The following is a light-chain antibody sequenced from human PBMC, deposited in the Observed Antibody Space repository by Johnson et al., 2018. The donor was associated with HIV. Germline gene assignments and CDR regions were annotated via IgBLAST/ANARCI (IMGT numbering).Light chain of an antibody. J-gene: IGLJ1*01. V-gene: IGLV1-51*01. CDR3: GTWDSSLGAFC. Sequence: QSVLTQPPSVSAAAGQKVTISCSGSSSNIGNNYVSWYQQFPGTVPKLLIYDNNKRPSGIPDRVSGSKSGTSATLGITGLQTGDEADYYCGTWDSSLGAFCFGAGTTVIVL. CDR1: SSNIGNNY. CDR2: DNN.